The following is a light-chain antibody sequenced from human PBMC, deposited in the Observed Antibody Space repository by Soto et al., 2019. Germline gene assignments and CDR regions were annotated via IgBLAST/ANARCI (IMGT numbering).Light chain of an antibody. CDR2: AAS. CDR1: QSISSY. V-gene: IGKV1-39*01. Sequence: DIQMTQSPSSLSASVGDRFTITCRASQSISSYLNWYQQKSGKAPKLLIYAASSLQIGVPSRFSGSGSGTEFTLTISSLEPEDFGTYYCQQSYKMPSFGQGTRLEIK. CDR3: QQSYKMPS. J-gene: IGKJ5*01.